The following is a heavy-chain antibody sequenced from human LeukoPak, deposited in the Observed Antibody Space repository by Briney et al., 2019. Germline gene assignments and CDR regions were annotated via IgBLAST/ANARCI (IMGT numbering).Heavy chain of an antibody. J-gene: IGHJ4*02. CDR1: GFSLSTSGVG. Sequence: SGPTLVKPTQTLTLTCTFSGFSLSTSGVGVGWIRQPPGKALEWLALNYWNDDKRYSPSLKSRLTITKDTSKNQVVLTMTTMDPVDTATYYYVHTVDHYYDSRGFDYWGQGTLVTVSS. CDR3: VHTVDHYYDSRGFDY. V-gene: IGHV2-5*01. D-gene: IGHD3-22*01. CDR2: NYWNDDK.